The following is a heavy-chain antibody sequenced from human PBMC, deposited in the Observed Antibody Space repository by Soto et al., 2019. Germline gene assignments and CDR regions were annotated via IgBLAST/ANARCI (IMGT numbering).Heavy chain of an antibody. J-gene: IGHJ1*01. Sequence: QVLLQESGPGLVKPSGTLSLTCDVSGDSISVNTWWSWIRQTPGKGLEWIGEILHSGSVNYNPSLKSRVTISIDKSNNQVSLRLSSMTAADTALYYCAGLVGRGKFSRLQYWGQGTLVTVSS. V-gene: IGHV4-4*02. CDR3: AGLVGRGKFSRLQY. CDR2: ILHSGSV. D-gene: IGHD6-6*01. CDR1: GDSISVNTW.